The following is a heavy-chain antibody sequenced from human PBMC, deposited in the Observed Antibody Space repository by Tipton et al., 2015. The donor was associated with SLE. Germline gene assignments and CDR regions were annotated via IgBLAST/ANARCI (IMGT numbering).Heavy chain of an antibody. CDR2: IIPIFGTA. D-gene: IGHD1-26*01. CDR1: GGTFSSYA. J-gene: IGHJ4*02. CDR3: ARDRGAMVGATGFDY. Sequence: QLVQSGAEVKKPGSSVKVSCKASGGTFSSYAITWVRQVPGQGLEWMGGIIPIFGTANYAQKFQGRVTITADTSTSTAYMELRSLRSDDTAVYYCARDRGAMVGATGFDYWGQGTLVTVSS. V-gene: IGHV1-69*06.